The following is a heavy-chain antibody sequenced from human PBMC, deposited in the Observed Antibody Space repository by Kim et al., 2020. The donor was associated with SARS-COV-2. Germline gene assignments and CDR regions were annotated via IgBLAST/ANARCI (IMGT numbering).Heavy chain of an antibody. Sequence: APVKGRFTISRDDSKNTLYLQMNSLKTEDTAVYYCTTETKVAATTSGPDYWGHGTLVTVSS. J-gene: IGHJ4*01. V-gene: IGHV3-15*01. D-gene: IGHD2-15*01. CDR3: TTETKVAATTSGPDY.